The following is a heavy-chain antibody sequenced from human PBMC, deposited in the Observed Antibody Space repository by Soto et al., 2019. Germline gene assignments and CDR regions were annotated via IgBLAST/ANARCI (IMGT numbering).Heavy chain of an antibody. J-gene: IGHJ3*02. D-gene: IGHD3-10*01. Sequence: PSQPLSLTCSISWASFSSNSAACNWLRQSPSRGLEWLGRTYYRSKWYNGYVVSVKSRITINPDTSKNQFSLQLNSVTPEDTAVYYCARERGVLSDDFDIWGQGTVVTV. V-gene: IGHV6-1*01. CDR2: TYYRSKWYN. CDR1: WASFSSNSAA. CDR3: ARERGVLSDDFDI.